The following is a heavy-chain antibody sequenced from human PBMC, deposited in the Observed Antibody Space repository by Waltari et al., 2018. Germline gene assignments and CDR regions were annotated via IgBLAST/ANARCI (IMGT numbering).Heavy chain of an antibody. CDR3: AKADCRSTSCYGNMDV. D-gene: IGHD2-2*01. CDR2: IQSDGTNK. V-gene: IGHV3-30*02. J-gene: IGHJ6*03. Sequence: QVQLVESGGGVVQPGGSRRLFCAASGFTFSSYGIHWVRQAQGKGLEWVAFIQSDGTNKYYADSVKGRFTITRDNSKNTLYLQVNSLRAEDTAVFYCAKADCRSTSCYGNMDVWGKGTTVTVSS. CDR1: GFTFSSYG.